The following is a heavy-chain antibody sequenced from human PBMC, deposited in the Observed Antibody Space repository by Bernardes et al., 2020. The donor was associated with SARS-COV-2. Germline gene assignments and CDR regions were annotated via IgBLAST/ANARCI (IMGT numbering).Heavy chain of an antibody. CDR2: IWYDGSNK. CDR3: ARGPEDTAMVIY. Sequence: GGSLRLSCAASGFTFSSYGMHWVRQAPGKGLEWVAVIWYDGSNKYYADSVKGRFTISRDNSKNTLYLQMNSLRAEDTAVYYCARGPEDTAMVIYWGQGTLVTVSS. CDR1: GFTFSSYG. V-gene: IGHV3-33*01. J-gene: IGHJ4*02. D-gene: IGHD5-18*01.